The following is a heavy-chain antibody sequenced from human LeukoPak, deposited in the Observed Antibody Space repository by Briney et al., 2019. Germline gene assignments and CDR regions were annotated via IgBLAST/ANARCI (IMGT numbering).Heavy chain of an antibody. CDR2: MIPNSGNT. CDR1: GYSFTNHD. D-gene: IGHD4-17*01. CDR3: ARGGYADYHDVFDI. Sequence: ASVKVSCKASGYSFTNHDINWVRQATGQGLEWMGWMIPNSGNTGFAQKFQGRLSMTRDTSINTAYMELSSLRSEDTAVYYCARGGYADYHDVFDIWGQGTVVTVSS. V-gene: IGHV1-8*01. J-gene: IGHJ3*02.